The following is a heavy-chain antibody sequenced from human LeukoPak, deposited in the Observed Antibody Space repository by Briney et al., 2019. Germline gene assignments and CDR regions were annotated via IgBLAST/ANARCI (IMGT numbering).Heavy chain of an antibody. D-gene: IGHD6-13*01. Sequence: ASVKVSCKASGYTFTSYGISWVRQAPGQGLEWMGWISAYNGNTNYAQKFQGRVTMTRDTSISTAYMELSRLRSDDTAVYYCARDREQQLGNWFDPWGQGTLVTVSS. CDR2: ISAYNGNT. V-gene: IGHV1-18*01. J-gene: IGHJ5*02. CDR1: GYTFTSYG. CDR3: ARDREQQLGNWFDP.